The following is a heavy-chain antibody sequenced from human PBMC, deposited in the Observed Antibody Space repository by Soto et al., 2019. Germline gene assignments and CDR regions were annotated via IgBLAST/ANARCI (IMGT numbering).Heavy chain of an antibody. V-gene: IGHV1-18*01. Sequence: XSVKVSCKASGDPFTSYGIIWVRQAPGQGLEWMGWISAYNGNTNYAQKLQGRVTMTTDTSTSTAYMELRSLRSDDTAVYYCARELEETYYYDSSGYYHAVGDYWGQRTLVTVSS. D-gene: IGHD3-22*01. CDR2: ISAYNGNT. CDR3: ARELEETYYYDSSGYYHAVGDY. CDR1: GDPFTSYG. J-gene: IGHJ4*02.